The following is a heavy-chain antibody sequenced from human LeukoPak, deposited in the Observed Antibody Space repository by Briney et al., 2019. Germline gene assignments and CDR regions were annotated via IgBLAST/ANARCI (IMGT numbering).Heavy chain of an antibody. Sequence: PGGSLRLSCAASGFTFSTYWMHWVRQAPGNGLEWVANIKQDGSEKYHVDSVKGRFTISRDNAKNSLYLQMDSLRAEDTAVYYCAREFDYWGQGTLVTVSS. CDR1: GFTFSTYW. CDR3: AREFDY. V-gene: IGHV3-7*01. CDR2: IKQDGSEK. J-gene: IGHJ4*02.